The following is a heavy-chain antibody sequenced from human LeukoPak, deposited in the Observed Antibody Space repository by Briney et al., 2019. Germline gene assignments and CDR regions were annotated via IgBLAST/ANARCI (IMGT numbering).Heavy chain of an antibody. CDR3: AREKYLGGFDP. D-gene: IGHD2-2*01. V-gene: IGHV4-30-2*01. CDR1: GGSISSGGYY. J-gene: IGHJ5*02. Sequence: SETLSLTCTVSGGSISSGGYYWSWIRQPPGKGLEWIGYIYHSGSTYYNPSLKSRVTISVDRSKNQFSLKLSSVTAADTAVYYCAREKYLGGFDPWGQGTLVTVSS. CDR2: IYHSGST.